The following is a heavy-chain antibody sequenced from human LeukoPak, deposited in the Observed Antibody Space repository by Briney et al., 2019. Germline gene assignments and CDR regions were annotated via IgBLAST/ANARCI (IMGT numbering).Heavy chain of an antibody. CDR3: ARAYYYDISGPISAFDL. J-gene: IGHJ3*01. Sequence: ASVKVSCKASGYTFTSYDINWVRQAPGQGLELLGWINPHSGDTKYEQKFQGRVTMTRDTSITTAYMQLNSLTSDDTALYYCARAYYYDISGPISAFDLWGQGTMVTVSS. CDR1: GYTFTSYD. D-gene: IGHD3-22*01. CDR2: INPHSGDT. V-gene: IGHV1-2*02.